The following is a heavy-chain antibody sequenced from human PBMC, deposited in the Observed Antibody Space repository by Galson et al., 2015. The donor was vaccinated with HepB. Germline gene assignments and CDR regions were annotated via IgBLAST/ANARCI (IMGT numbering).Heavy chain of an antibody. D-gene: IGHD3-16*01. Sequence: SGAEVKKPGESLRISCKGSGYSFTSYWISWVRQMPGKGLEWIGSIYHSGSTYYNPSLKSRVTISVDTSKNQFSLKLSSVTAADTAVYYCASISMITFGGVAARGDVMDVWGQGTTVTVSS. J-gene: IGHJ6*02. CDR3: ASISMITFGGVAARGDVMDV. V-gene: IGHV4-38-2*02. CDR2: IYHSGST. CDR1: GYSFTSYW.